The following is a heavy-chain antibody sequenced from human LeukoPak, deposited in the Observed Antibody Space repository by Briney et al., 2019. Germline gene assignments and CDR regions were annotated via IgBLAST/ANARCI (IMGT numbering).Heavy chain of an antibody. CDR1: GGSISSSSYY. CDR3: ARLSADEYYYYYMDV. V-gene: IGHV4-39*01. CDR2: IYYSGST. J-gene: IGHJ6*03. D-gene: IGHD6-13*01. Sequence: SETLSLTCTVSGGSISSSSYYWGWIRQPPGKGLEWIGSIYYSGSTYYNPSLKSRVTISVDTTKNQFSLKLSSVTAADTAVYYCARLSADEYYYYYMDVWGKGTTVTVSS.